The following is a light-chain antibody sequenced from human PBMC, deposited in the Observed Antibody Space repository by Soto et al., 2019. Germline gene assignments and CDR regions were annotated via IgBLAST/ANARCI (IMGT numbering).Light chain of an antibody. CDR1: SSNIGSNT. CDR3: AAWDDSLNGSYV. CDR2: SNN. J-gene: IGLJ1*01. V-gene: IGLV1-44*01. Sequence: QSVLTQPPSASGTPGQRVTISCSGSSSNIGSNTVNWYQQLPGTAPKLLIYSNNQRPSGVPDRFSGSMSGTSASLAISGLQSEDEADYYCAAWDDSLNGSYVFGTGTKLTVL.